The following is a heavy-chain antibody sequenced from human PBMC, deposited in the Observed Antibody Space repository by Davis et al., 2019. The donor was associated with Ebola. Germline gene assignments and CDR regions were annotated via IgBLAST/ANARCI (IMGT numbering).Heavy chain of an antibody. CDR2: TYYKSKWLN. Sequence: HSQTLSLTCGISGDSVSFNSAGWKWIRQSPSRGLEWLGRTYYKSKWLNDYAVSMKSRIIINLDTSKNHFSLQLSSVTPEDTAVYYCVRGWLRGGFDVWGKGTTVTVSS. D-gene: IGHD6-19*01. J-gene: IGHJ6*04. CDR3: VRGWLRGGFDV. V-gene: IGHV6-1*01. CDR1: GDSVSFNSAG.